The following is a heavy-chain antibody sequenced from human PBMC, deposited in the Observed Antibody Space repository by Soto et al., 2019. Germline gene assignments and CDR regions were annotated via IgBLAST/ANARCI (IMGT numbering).Heavy chain of an antibody. J-gene: IGHJ6*02. CDR1: GFSLSTSGMC. CDR2: IDWDDDK. Sequence: SGPTLMNPTQTLTLTWTFSGFSLSTSGMCVSWIRQPPGRALEWLALIDWDDDKYYSTSLKTRLTISTATSKNQVDLTMTNMDPVDTATYYCARCTYYDFWSGYYGYYSYGMDVWGQGTTVTSP. V-gene: IGHV2-70*01. CDR3: ARCTYYDFWSGYYGYYSYGMDV. D-gene: IGHD3-3*01.